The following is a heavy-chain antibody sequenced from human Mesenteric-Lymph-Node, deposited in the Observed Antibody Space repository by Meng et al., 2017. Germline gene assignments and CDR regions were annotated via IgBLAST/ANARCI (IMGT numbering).Heavy chain of an antibody. CDR1: GFTFGDYA. CDR3: ATSLNVVVVAATYVDAFDI. CDR2: ISSSGSTI. V-gene: IGHV3-48*03. D-gene: IGHD2-15*01. Sequence: GESLKISCTASGFTFGDYAVSWVRQAPGKGLEWVSYISSSGSTIYYADSVKGRFTISRDNAKNSLYLQMNSLRAEDTAVYYCATSLNVVVVAATYVDAFDIWGQGTMVTVSS. J-gene: IGHJ3*02.